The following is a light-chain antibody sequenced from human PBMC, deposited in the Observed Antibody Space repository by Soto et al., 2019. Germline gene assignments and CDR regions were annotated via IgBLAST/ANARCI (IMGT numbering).Light chain of an antibody. J-gene: IGKJ4*01. V-gene: IGKV1-9*01. CDR2: DAS. CDR3: QQLNTYSS. CDR1: QGINTY. Sequence: TRAPSVLSSAVGDRFTITCRASQGINTYLAWYQQKLGKAPKGLIYDASKLHSGVPSRFSGSGSGTEFTLTISSLQPEDFATYFCQQLNTYSSFGGGTKVDIK.